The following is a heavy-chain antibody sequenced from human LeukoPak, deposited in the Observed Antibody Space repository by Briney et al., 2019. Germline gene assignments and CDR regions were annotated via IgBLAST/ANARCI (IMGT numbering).Heavy chain of an antibody. V-gene: IGHV4-61*01. J-gene: IGHJ4*02. CDR2: IYYSGCT. Sequence: SETLSLTCTVSGGSVSSGSYYWSWIRQPPGKGLEWIGYIYYSGCTNYNPSLKSRVTISVDTTKNQFSLKLSSVTAADTAVYYCARWAAAWYGDYWGQGTLVTVSS. CDR1: GGSVSSGSYY. D-gene: IGHD6-13*01. CDR3: ARWAAAWYGDY.